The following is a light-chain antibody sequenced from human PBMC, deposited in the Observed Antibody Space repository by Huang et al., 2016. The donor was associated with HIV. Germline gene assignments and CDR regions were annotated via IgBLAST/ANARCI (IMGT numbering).Light chain of an antibody. CDR2: AAS. V-gene: IGKV1-39*01. Sequence: DIQMTQSPSSLSASVGDRVTITCRASQSISNYLNWYRQKPGKAPKILIYAASSLQSGVPSRFSGSGSGTDFTLTISSLQPEDFATYYCQQSYSPLTFGGGTKVEIK. CDR3: QQSYSPLT. J-gene: IGKJ4*01. CDR1: QSISNY.